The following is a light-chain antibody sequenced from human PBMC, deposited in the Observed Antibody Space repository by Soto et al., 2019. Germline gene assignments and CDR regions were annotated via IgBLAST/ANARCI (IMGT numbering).Light chain of an antibody. CDR3: QHYNTWPWM. CDR2: GAS. V-gene: IGKV3-15*01. J-gene: IGKJ1*01. Sequence: EVLLTQSPATLSLSPREIATLSCTASQSVSSSYLAWYQQKLGQAPRVLIYGASTRATGIPGRLSGSGYETEFIVTISSLQSEDFAVYYCQHYNTWPWMFGQGTKVDIK. CDR1: QSVSSSY.